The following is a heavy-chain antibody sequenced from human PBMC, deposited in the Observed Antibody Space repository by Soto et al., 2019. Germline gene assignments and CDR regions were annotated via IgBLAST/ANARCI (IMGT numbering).Heavy chain of an antibody. V-gene: IGHV4-34*01. J-gene: IGHJ5*02. CDR2: INHSGST. Sequence: SETLSLTCAVYGGSFSGYFWTWIRQPPGKGLERIGEINHSGSTNYNPSLKSRVTISVDPSENQFSLRLTTVTASDTAMYYCTRDRLPFDPWGQGTLVTVSS. CDR3: TRDRLPFDP. CDR1: GGSFSGYF.